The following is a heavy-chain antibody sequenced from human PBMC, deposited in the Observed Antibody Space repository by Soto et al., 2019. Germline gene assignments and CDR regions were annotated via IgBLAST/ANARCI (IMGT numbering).Heavy chain of an antibody. CDR3: ARDTAVYYDSSGTLDAFDI. CDR2: ISIDGSET. CDR1: GFTFSDYW. V-gene: IGHV3-74*01. Sequence: GGSLRLSCAASGFTFSDYWMHWVRQAPGKGLMWVSCISIDGSETHYAESVKGRFSISRDNAKNTLYLQMNSLRAEDTAVYYCARDTAVYYDSSGTLDAFDIWGQGTMVTVSS. J-gene: IGHJ3*02. D-gene: IGHD3-22*01.